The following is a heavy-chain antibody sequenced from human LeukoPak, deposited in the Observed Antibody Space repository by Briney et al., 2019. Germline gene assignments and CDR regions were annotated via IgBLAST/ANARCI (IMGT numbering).Heavy chain of an antibody. CDR1: GFTFSSYW. CDR2: IKQDGSEK. CDR3: AREGFGVVIDAFDI. J-gene: IGHJ3*02. V-gene: IGHV3-7*01. D-gene: IGHD3-3*01. Sequence: PGGSLRLSCAASGFTFSSYWMSWVRQAPGKGLEWVANIKQDGSEKYYVDSVKGRFTISRDNAKNSLYLQMNSLRAEDTAVYYCAREGFGVVIDAFDICGQGTMVTVSS.